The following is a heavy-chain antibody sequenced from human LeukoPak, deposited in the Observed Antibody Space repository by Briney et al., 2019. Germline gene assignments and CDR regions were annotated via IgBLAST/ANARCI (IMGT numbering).Heavy chain of an antibody. CDR3: TRVEETATTAAIIRKYSYYYYYMDV. V-gene: IGHV3-7*01. D-gene: IGHD4-11*01. CDR2: IKQDGSEK. Sequence: GGSLRLSCAASGFTFSTYRMIWVRQSPGKGLEWVANIKQDGSEKHYVDSVKGRFTISRDNAKNSLYLQMSSLSAEDTAVYYCTRVEETATTAAIIRKYSYYYYYMDVWGKGNTVTVSS. J-gene: IGHJ6*03. CDR1: GFTFSTYR.